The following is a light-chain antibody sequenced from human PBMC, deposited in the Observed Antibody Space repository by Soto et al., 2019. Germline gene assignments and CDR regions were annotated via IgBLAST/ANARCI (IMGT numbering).Light chain of an antibody. CDR3: QQYNNWPWT. CDR1: QSLDSN. J-gene: IGKJ1*01. Sequence: EIVMTQSPATLSVSPGERATLSCRASQSLDSNLAWYQQNPGQAPRLLIYGASTRATGIPARFSGRESGTEFTLTISSLQSEDFAVYYCQQYNNWPWTFGRGTKVEIK. CDR2: GAS. V-gene: IGKV3-15*01.